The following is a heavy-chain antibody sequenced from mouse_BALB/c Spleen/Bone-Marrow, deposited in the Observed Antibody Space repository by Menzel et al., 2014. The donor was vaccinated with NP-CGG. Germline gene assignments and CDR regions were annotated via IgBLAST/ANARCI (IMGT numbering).Heavy chain of an antibody. V-gene: IGHV3-8*02. J-gene: IGHJ2*01. CDR3: ATYDGYCFDY. Sequence: EVKLMESGPSLVKPSQTLSLTCSVTGDSITSGYWSWIRKFPGNKLEYMGYISYSGNTYYNPSPKSRISITRDTSKNQYYLQLNSVTTEDTATYYCATYDGYCFDYWGQGTTLTVSS. CDR1: GDSITSGY. D-gene: IGHD2-3*01. CDR2: ISYSGNT.